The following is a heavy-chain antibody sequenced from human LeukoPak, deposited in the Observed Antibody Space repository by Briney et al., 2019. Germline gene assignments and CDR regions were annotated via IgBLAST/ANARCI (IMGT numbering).Heavy chain of an antibody. Sequence: SETLSLTCTVSGGSISSGNYYWSWIRQPAGKELEWIGRIHASGSTNYNPSLKSRVTISVDTTKNQFSLKLSSVTAADTAVYYCAGSYRLDYWGQGTLVTVSS. CDR3: AGSYRLDY. CDR1: GGSISSGNYY. J-gene: IGHJ4*02. V-gene: IGHV4-61*02. CDR2: IHASGST. D-gene: IGHD1-26*01.